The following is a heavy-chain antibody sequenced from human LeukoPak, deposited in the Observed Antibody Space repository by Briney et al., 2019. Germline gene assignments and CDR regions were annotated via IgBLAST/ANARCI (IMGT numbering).Heavy chain of an antibody. D-gene: IGHD2-2*01. J-gene: IGHJ4*02. CDR2: IYYSGST. CDR1: GGSISSYY. V-gene: IGHV4-59*01. CDR3: ARGGAAAMPFDY. Sequence: SETLSLTCTVSGGSISSYYWSWIRQPPGKGLEWIGYIYYSGSTNYNPSLKSRVTISVDTSKNQFSLKLSSVTAADTAVYYCARGGAAAMPFDYWGQGTLVTVSS.